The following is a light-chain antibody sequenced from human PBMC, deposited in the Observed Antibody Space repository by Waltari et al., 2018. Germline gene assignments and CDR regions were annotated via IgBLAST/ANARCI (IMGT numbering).Light chain of an antibody. CDR2: HAS. CDR3: QQYNNWPFT. V-gene: IGKV3-15*01. CDR1: QSVSNK. J-gene: IGKJ3*01. Sequence: DIVMTQSPGTLSVSPGERATLSCKASQSVSNKVAWFQQKPGQAPRLRIYHASARATGVPARFSGSASGTEFTLTISRLQSEDFGVYYCQQYNNWPFTFGPGTKMAIK.